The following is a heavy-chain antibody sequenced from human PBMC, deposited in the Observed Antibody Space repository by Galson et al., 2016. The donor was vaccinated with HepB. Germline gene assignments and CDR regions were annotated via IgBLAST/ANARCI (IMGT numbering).Heavy chain of an antibody. Sequence: SLRLSCAASGFIFSSAEMNWLRQAPGKGLGWVSYIPGSSDFIKYADSVKGRFTISRDNSGNTVDLQMNSLRAEDTAVYYCARAAHSSGYCDVFDIWGQGTMVTVSS. CDR3: ARAAHSSGYCDVFDI. CDR2: IPGSSDFI. CDR1: GFIFSSAE. J-gene: IGHJ3*02. D-gene: IGHD3-22*01. V-gene: IGHV3-48*01.